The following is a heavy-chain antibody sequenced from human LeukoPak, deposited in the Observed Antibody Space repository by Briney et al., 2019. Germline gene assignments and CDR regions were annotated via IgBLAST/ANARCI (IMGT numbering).Heavy chain of an antibody. CDR1: GFTVSSNF. CDR2: IYSGGST. V-gene: IGHV3-53*01. D-gene: IGHD3-10*01. CDR3: AGNYGPYYFDY. Sequence: PGGSLRLSCAASGFTVSSNFMSWVRQAPGKGLEWVSVIYSGGSTYYADSVKGRFTVSRDNSKNTLFLQMNSLRAEDTAVYYCAGNYGPYYFDYWGQGTLVTVSS. J-gene: IGHJ4*02.